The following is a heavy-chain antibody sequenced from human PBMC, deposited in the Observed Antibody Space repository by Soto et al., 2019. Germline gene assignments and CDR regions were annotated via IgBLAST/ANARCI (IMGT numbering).Heavy chain of an antibody. Sequence: QVQLQESGPGLVKPSQTLALTCTVSGCSISSGGYYWSWIRQHPGKGLEWIGYTYHSGNTYYNASLKSRVTILVDTSKNQFSLKLISVTAADTAVDYCARDFTVPYYGMDVCGQGTKVTVSS. D-gene: IGHD2-2*01. V-gene: IGHV4-31*03. CDR1: GCSISSGGYY. CDR3: ARDFTVPYYGMDV. J-gene: IGHJ6*02. CDR2: TYHSGNT.